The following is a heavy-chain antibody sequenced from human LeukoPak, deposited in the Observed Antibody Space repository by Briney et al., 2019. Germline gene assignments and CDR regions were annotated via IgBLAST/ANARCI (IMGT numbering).Heavy chain of an antibody. CDR1: GGPISSYY. D-gene: IGHD1-26*01. V-gene: IGHV4-4*09. J-gene: IGHJ3*02. CDR2: IYTSGST. CDR3: ARDGSYGSFDI. Sequence: SETLSLTCTVSGGPISSYYWSWIRQPPGKGLEWIGYIYTSGSTNYNPSLKSRVTISVDTSKNQFSLKLSSVTAADTAVYYCARDGSYGSFDIWGQGTMVTVSS.